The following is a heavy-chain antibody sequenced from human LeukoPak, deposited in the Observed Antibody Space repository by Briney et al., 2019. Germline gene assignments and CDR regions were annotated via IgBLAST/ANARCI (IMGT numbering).Heavy chain of an antibody. CDR2: ISYDGSSK. J-gene: IGHJ6*03. CDR1: GFTFSSYG. V-gene: IGHV3-30*03. Sequence: GGSLRLSCAASGFTFSSYGMHWVRQAPGKGLEWVAVISYDGSSKYYADSVKGRFTISRDNSKNTLYLQMNSLRDEDTAVYYCARDPYSGGYGAYYYYYMDVWGKGTTVTVSS. D-gene: IGHD6-19*01. CDR3: ARDPYSGGYGAYYYYYMDV.